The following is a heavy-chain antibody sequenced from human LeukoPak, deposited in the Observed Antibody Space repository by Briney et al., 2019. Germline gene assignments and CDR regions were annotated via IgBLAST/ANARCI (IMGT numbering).Heavy chain of an antibody. CDR2: INPAGGST. J-gene: IGHJ4*02. D-gene: IGHD1-26*01. Sequence: ASVTVSYKPSGYTFIDYYLHWVRQAPGQSFEYMGIINPAGGSTSYHHKFQDRVTITREASTSTIYMELRSLTFEDTAVYYCARGQLGPTSAPFDSWGQGTLVTVSS. V-gene: IGHV1-46*01. CDR3: ARGQLGPTSAPFDS. CDR1: GYTFIDYY.